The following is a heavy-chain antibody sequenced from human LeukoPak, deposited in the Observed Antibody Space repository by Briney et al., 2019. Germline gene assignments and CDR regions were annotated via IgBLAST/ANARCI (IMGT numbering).Heavy chain of an antibody. D-gene: IGHD4-11*01. CDR1: GFIVSRYS. V-gene: IGHV3-48*01. Sequence: GGSLRLSCAASGFIVSRYSMTWVRQAPGKGLEWVSSISTSYSGIYYADSVKGRFTISRDNSKNTLYLEMNSLRVEDTAVYYCARGGGGYIKYGPDYRGQGTLVTVSS. J-gene: IGHJ4*02. CDR2: ISTSYSGI. CDR3: ARGGGGYIKYGPDY.